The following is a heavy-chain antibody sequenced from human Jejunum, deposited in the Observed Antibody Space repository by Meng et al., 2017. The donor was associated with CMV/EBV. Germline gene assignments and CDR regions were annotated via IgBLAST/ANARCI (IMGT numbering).Heavy chain of an antibody. CDR3: ARSGGSTWYEENNWFDP. V-gene: IGHV2-5*02. Sequence: TTSGVGVGWIRQPPGKALEWLALVYWDDDKRYNPSLKSRLTITRDTSKNQVVLIMTNMDPVDTATYYCARSGGSTWYEENNWFDPWGQGTLVTVSS. D-gene: IGHD6-13*01. CDR2: VYWDDDK. J-gene: IGHJ5*02. CDR1: TTSGVG.